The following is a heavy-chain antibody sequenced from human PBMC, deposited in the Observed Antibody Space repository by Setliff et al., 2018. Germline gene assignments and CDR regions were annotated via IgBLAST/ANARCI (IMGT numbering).Heavy chain of an antibody. Sequence: SETLSLTCAVYGGSFSGYYWTWIRQPPGKGLEWIGEINHSGSSNYNPSLKSRVTISVDTSKNQFSLNLSSVTAADTAVYYCARGPRYRVSYYVNYWGQGTMVTVSS. CDR3: ARGPRYRVSYYVNY. D-gene: IGHD1-26*01. CDR2: INHSGSS. V-gene: IGHV4-34*01. J-gene: IGHJ4*03. CDR1: GGSFSGYY.